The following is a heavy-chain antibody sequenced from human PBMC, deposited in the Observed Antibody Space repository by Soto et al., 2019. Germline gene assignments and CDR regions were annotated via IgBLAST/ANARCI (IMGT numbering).Heavy chain of an antibody. V-gene: IGHV6-1*01. CDR3: SGTTSHQWYYMDV. D-gene: IGHD1-7*01. CDR1: GDSVSSNSAA. CDR2: TYYRSRWYN. Sequence: SQTLSLTCVISGDSVSSNSAAWNWIRLSPSRGLEWLARTYYRSRWYNDYAVSVRSRITVNPDTSKNQFSLQLTSVTPEDTAVYYCSGTTSHQWYYMDVWGKGTTVTVSS. J-gene: IGHJ6*03.